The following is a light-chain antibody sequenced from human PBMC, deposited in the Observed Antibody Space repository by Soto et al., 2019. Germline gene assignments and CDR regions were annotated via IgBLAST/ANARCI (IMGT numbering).Light chain of an antibody. CDR1: QSVSTTY. J-gene: IGKJ1*01. CDR2: GAS. Sequence: EIVLTQSPGTLSLSPGERATLSCRASQSVSTTYLAWYQQKPGQTPRFLIYGASSRATGIPDRFSGSGSGTDFTFTITRLEPEDFAVYYCKQYGSSRWTFGQGTKVDIK. CDR3: KQYGSSRWT. V-gene: IGKV3-20*01.